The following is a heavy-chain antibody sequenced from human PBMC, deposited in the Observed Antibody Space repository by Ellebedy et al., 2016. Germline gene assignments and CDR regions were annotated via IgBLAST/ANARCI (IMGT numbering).Heavy chain of an antibody. J-gene: IGHJ6*03. CDR2: IIPIFGTA. V-gene: IGHV1-69*13. Sequence: SVKVSCXASGGTFSSYAISWVRQAPGQGLEWMGGIIPIFGTANYAQKFQGRVTITADESTSTAYMELSSLRSEDTAVYYCARRYYYYYYMDVWGKGTTVTVSS. CDR3: ARRYYYYYYMDV. CDR1: GGTFSSYA.